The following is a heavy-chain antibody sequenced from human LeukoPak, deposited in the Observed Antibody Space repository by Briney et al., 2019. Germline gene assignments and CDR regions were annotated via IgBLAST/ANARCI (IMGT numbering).Heavy chain of an antibody. CDR3: ARGEEKATITALDS. V-gene: IGHV3-21*01. CDR2: ISSSSSYI. CDR1: GFTFSNYD. D-gene: IGHD5-24*01. Sequence: NPGGSLRLSCAASGFTFSNYDMHWVRQAPGKGLEWVSAISSSSSYIYYADSIKGRFTISRDNAENSLYLQMNSLRAVDTAVYFCARGEEKATITALDSWGKGTLVTVSS. J-gene: IGHJ4*02.